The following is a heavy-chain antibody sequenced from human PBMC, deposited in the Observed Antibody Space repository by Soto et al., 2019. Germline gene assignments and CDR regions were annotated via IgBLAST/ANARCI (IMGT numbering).Heavy chain of an antibody. CDR2: IYYSGST. D-gene: IGHD6-19*01. CDR1: GGSISSYY. Sequence: SETLSLTCTVSGGSISSYYWSWIRQPPGKGLEWIGYIYYSGSTTYQPSLKSRVTISVDRSQNQFSLELTSVTAADTAVYFCARDLRGAGTSGYYGMAVWGQGTTVTV. CDR3: ARDLRGAGTSGYYGMAV. V-gene: IGHV4-59*01. J-gene: IGHJ6*02.